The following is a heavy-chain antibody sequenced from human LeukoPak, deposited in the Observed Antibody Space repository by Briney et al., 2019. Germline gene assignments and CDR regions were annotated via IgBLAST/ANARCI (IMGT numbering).Heavy chain of an antibody. V-gene: IGHV1-2*06. D-gene: IGHD2-2*01. J-gene: IGHJ5*02. CDR1: GYPFTGYC. CDR3: ARDVATLGYCSSTSCYLNWFDP. Sequence: ASVKVSCKASGYPFTGYCMHWVRQAPGQGLEWMGRINPNSGDADYARNFQGRVTMTRDTSISTAYMELSRLRSDDTAVYYCARDVATLGYCSSTSCYLNWFDPWGQGTLVTVSS. CDR2: INPNSGDA.